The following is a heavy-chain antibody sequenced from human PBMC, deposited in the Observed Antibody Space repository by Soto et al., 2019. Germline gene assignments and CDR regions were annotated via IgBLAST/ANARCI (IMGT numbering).Heavy chain of an antibody. V-gene: IGHV1-24*01. J-gene: IGHJ6*02. Sequence: ASVKVSCKVSGYTLTELSMHWVRQAPGKGLEWMGGLDPEYGETIYAQKFQGRVTMTEDTSTDTAYMELRSLRSEDTAVYYCAKDTSRVGVPAASPYGMYVWGQGTTV. CDR3: AKDTSRVGVPAASPYGMYV. CDR2: LDPEYGET. D-gene: IGHD2-2*01. CDR1: GYTLTELS.